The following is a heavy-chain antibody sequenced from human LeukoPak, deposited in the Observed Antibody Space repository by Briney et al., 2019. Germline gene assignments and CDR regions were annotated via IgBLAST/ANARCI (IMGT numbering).Heavy chain of an antibody. CDR1: GITFRNYW. CDR2: IIQDSSAT. Sequence: SGGSLRLSCAASGITFRNYWMHWVRQAPGKGLEWVSHIIQDSSATFYADSVKGRFTISRDNAKDTLYLQVNSLTAEEPAVYYCATDDYRGLGYWGQGTLVTVSS. D-gene: IGHD4-11*01. CDR3: ATDDYRGLGY. J-gene: IGHJ4*02. V-gene: IGHV3-74*01.